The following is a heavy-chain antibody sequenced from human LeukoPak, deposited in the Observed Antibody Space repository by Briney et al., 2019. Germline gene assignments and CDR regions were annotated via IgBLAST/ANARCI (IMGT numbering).Heavy chain of an antibody. CDR3: ARGYYDFWSGPMGAFDI. J-gene: IGHJ3*02. Sequence: ASVKVSCKASGGTFSSYAISWVRQAPGQGLEWMGGIIPIFGTANYAQKFQGRVTITTDESTSTAYMELSSLRSEDTAVYYCARGYYDFWSGPMGAFDIWGQGTMVTVSS. V-gene: IGHV1-69*05. CDR1: GGTFSSYA. D-gene: IGHD3-3*01. CDR2: IIPIFGTA.